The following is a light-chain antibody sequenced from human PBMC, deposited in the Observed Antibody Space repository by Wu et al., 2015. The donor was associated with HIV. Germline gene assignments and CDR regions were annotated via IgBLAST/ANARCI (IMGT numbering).Light chain of an antibody. CDR2: GAS. CDR3: QQYGNSPGT. Sequence: EIVLTQSPGTLSLSAGERATLSCSASQSVSASYVAWYQQKPGQAPRLLIYGASSRATGIPDRFSGSGSGTDFTLTITRLEPEDFAVYFCQQYGNSPGTFGQGTKVEIK. CDR1: QSVSASY. V-gene: IGKV3-20*01. J-gene: IGKJ1*01.